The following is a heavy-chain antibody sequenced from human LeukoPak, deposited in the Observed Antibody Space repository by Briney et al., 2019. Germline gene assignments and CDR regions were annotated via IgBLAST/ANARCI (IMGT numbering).Heavy chain of an antibody. CDR1: GFSVNSDY. CDR3: AKDRAVAATRNWFDP. V-gene: IGHV3-66*01. D-gene: IGHD2-15*01. Sequence: GGSLRLSCAASGFSVNSDYMTWVRQAPGKGLDWVSVLYSSGTTVYADSVRGRFTISRDNSKNTLYLQMNSLRAEDTAVYYCAKDRAVAATRNWFDPWGQGTLVTVSS. J-gene: IGHJ5*02. CDR2: LYSSGTT.